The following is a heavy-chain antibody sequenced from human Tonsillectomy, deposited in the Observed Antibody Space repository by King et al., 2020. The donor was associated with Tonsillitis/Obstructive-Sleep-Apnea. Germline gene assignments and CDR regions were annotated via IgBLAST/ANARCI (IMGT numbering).Heavy chain of an antibody. CDR2: IYPGDSDT. V-gene: IGHV5-51*01. J-gene: IGHJ6*03. CDR1: EYRFTNYW. Sequence: VQLVESGAEVKKPGESLKISCKGSEYRFTNYWIGWVRQMPGKGLEWMGIIYPGDSDTRYSPSFQGQVTITADKSISTAYLQWSSLKASDTAMYYCARLGGYCISTSCYYYYFHYMDVWGKGTTVTVSS. D-gene: IGHD2-2*01. CDR3: ARLGGYCISTSCYYYYFHYMDV.